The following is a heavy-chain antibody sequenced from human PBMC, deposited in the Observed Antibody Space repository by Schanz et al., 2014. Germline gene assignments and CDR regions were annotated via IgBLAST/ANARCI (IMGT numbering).Heavy chain of an antibody. D-gene: IGHD6-19*01. CDR1: GFTFSSYA. CDR3: AKAGSGWSTAGYYY. CDR2: IWYDGSNK. Sequence: QLLESGGGLVQPGGSLRLSCAASGFTFSSYAMSWVRQAPGKGLEWVAIIWYDGSNKYYADSVKGRFSISRENSKSILYLQMNSLRAEDTAVYYCAKAGSGWSTAGYYYWGQGTLVAVSS. V-gene: IGHV3-33*06. J-gene: IGHJ4*02.